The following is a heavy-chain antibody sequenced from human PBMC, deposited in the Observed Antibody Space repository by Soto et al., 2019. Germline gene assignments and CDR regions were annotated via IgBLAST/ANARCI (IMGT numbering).Heavy chain of an antibody. CDR1: GFSVSDNY. Sequence: EVRLVESGGGLIQPGGSLTVSCAASGFSVSDNYMSWVRQPPGKGLEWVSVIYRGGTIFYADSVKGRFIISRDSSKNTMDLQMNTLRGEDTATYYCVRVSCSGGGCYPDWYFDLWGRGTLVTVSS. CDR3: VRVSCSGGGCYPDWYFDL. CDR2: IYRGGTI. D-gene: IGHD2-15*01. J-gene: IGHJ2*01. V-gene: IGHV3-53*01.